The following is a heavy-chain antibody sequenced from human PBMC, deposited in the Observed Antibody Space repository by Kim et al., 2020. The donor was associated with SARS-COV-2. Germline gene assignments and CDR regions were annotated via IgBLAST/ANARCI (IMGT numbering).Heavy chain of an antibody. Sequence: GGSLRLSCAASGFTFSSYAMSWVRQAPGKGLEWVSAISGSGGSTYYADSVKGRFTISRDNSKNTLYLQMNSLRAEDTAVYYCAKGHRDSSGWYTYYYYGMDVWGQGTTVTVSS. CDR1: GFTFSSYA. CDR3: AKGHRDSSGWYTYYYYGMDV. CDR2: ISGSGGST. J-gene: IGHJ6*02. D-gene: IGHD6-19*01. V-gene: IGHV3-23*01.